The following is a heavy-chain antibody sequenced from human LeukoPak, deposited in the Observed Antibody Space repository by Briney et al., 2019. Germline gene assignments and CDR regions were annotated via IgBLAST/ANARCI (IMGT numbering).Heavy chain of an antibody. CDR1: GFPFSSYW. Sequence: GGSLRLSCVASGFPFSSYWMTWVRQAPGKGLEWVAHINPDGRDTYYVDSVKGRFTISRDNAQNSMYLQMNSLRVEDTAVYYCTSWGDTTAEYFQRWGQGTLVTVSS. CDR2: INPDGRDT. J-gene: IGHJ1*01. CDR3: TSWGDTTAEYFQR. V-gene: IGHV3-7*01. D-gene: IGHD2-21*02.